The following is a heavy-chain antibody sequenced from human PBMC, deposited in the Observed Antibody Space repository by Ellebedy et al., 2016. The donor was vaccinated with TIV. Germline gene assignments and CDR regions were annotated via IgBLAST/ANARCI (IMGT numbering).Heavy chain of an antibody. V-gene: IGHV3-48*03. CDR2: ICGSASVT. D-gene: IGHD3-16*01. CDR3: ARSYGARTSGP. J-gene: IGHJ5*02. CDR1: GFTFSSYE. Sequence: PGGSLRLSCAVSGFTFSSYEMNWVRQAPGKGLEWVSYICGSASVTAYADSVKGRFTISRDNARTSLYLQMNSLRVDDTAMYYCARSYGARTSGPWGQGTLVTVSS.